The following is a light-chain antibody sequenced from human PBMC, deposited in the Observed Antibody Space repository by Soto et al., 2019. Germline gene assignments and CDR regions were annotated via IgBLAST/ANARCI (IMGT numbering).Light chain of an antibody. Sequence: VLTQPPSVSVSPGQTASITCSGDKLGDKYACWYQQKPGQSPVLVIYQDSNRPSGIPERFSGSNSGNTATLTISGTQAMDEADYYCQAWDSTTAVVFGGGTQLTVL. V-gene: IGLV3-1*01. CDR1: KLGDKY. CDR2: QDS. J-gene: IGLJ2*01. CDR3: QAWDSTTAVV.